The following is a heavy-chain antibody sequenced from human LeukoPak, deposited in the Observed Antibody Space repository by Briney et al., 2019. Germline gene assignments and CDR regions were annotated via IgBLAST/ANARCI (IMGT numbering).Heavy chain of an antibody. CDR1: GGSISSYY. D-gene: IGHD5-12*01. CDR3: ARGAIVATMTFDY. CDR2: IYYSGST. V-gene: IGHV4-59*01. Sequence: SETLSLTCTVSGGSISSYYWSWIRQPPGKGLEWIGYIYYSGSTKYNPSLKSRVTISVDTSKNQFSLKLSSVTAADTAVYYCARGAIVATMTFDYWGQGTLVTVSS. J-gene: IGHJ4*02.